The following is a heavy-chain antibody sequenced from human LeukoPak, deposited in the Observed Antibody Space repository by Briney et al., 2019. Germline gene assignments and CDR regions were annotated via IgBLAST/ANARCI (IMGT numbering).Heavy chain of an antibody. Sequence: GGSLRLSCAASGFTSSSYWMSWVRQAPGKGLEWVANIKQDGSEKYYVDSVKGRFTISRDNAKNSLYLQMNSLRAEDTAVYYCARGQVVPAALFDYWGQGTLVTVSS. D-gene: IGHD2-2*01. CDR3: ARGQVVPAALFDY. J-gene: IGHJ4*02. V-gene: IGHV3-7*03. CDR1: GFTSSSYW. CDR2: IKQDGSEK.